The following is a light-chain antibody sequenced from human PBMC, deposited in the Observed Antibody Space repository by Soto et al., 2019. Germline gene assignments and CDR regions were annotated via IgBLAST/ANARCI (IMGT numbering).Light chain of an antibody. CDR1: SSDVGGYNY. CDR3: CSYAGSYTWV. V-gene: IGLV2-11*01. CDR2: DVN. Sequence: QSALTQPRSVSGSPGQSVTISCTGTSSDVGGYNYVSWYQQHPGKAPKLMIYDVNKRPSGVPDRFSGSKSGNTASLTMSGLQADDEADYYCCSYAGSYTWVFGGGTKLTVL. J-gene: IGLJ3*02.